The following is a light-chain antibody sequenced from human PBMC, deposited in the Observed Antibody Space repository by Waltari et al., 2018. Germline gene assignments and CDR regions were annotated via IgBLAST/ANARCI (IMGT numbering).Light chain of an antibody. J-gene: IGKJ4*01. CDR3: QKYNDWPT. V-gene: IGKV3D-15*01. CDR1: QSVGST. Sequence: ETVMMQSPATLSLSPGERATLSCRASQSVGSTLAWYQQKPGQAPRLLIYYASSRATGIPDRFSGSGSGTEFTLTISSLDPEDVGVYYCQKYNDWPTFGGGTKVEIK. CDR2: YAS.